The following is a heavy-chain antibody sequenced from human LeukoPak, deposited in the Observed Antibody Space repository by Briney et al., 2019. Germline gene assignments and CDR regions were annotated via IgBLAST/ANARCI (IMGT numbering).Heavy chain of an antibody. Sequence: GASVKVSCKASGYTFTGYYMHWVRQAPGQGLEWMGWINPNSGGTNYQGRVTMTRDTSISTAYMELSRLRSDDTAVYYCARVVPAAIVVDYWGQGTLVTVSS. CDR2: INPNSGGT. V-gene: IGHV1-2*02. CDR1: GYTFTGYY. D-gene: IGHD2-2*02. J-gene: IGHJ4*02. CDR3: ARVVPAAIVVDY.